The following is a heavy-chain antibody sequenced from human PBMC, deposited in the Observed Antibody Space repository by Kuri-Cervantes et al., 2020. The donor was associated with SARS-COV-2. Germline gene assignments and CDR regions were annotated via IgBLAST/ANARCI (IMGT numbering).Heavy chain of an antibody. D-gene: IGHD4-17*01. CDR1: GGSISSSNW. Sequence: SETLSLTCAVSGGSISSSNWWRGVRQPPGKGLEWIGEIFHSGSTNYNPSLKSRVTISVDKSKNQFSLKLSSVTAADTAVYFCAMLYYGDYGGFDYWGQGTLVTVSS. CDR3: AMLYYGDYGGFDY. CDR2: IFHSGST. J-gene: IGHJ4*02. V-gene: IGHV4-4*02.